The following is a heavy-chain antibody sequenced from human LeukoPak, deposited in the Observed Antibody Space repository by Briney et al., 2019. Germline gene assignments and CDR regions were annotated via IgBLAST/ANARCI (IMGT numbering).Heavy chain of an antibody. CDR1: GFTFSSYA. V-gene: IGHV3-23*01. J-gene: IGHJ4*02. CDR2: ISGSGGST. Sequence: GGSLRLSCAASGFTFSSYAMSSVRQAPGKGLEWVSAISGSGGSTYYADSVKGRFTISRDNSKNTLYLQMNSLRAEDTAVYYCAKDRERYCSSTSCSLWGQGTLVTVSS. CDR3: AKDRERYCSSTSCSL. D-gene: IGHD2-2*01.